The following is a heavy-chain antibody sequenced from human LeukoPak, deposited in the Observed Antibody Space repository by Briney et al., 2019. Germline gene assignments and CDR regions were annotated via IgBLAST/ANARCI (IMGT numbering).Heavy chain of an antibody. Sequence: SVKVSCKASGGTFSSYAISWVRQAPGQGLEWMGGIVPIFGTANYAQKFQGRVTITTDESTSTAYMELSSLRSEDTAVYYCARVEGIAVAGSGGWFDPWGQGTLVTVSS. D-gene: IGHD6-19*01. V-gene: IGHV1-69*05. CDR1: GGTFSSYA. CDR2: IVPIFGTA. J-gene: IGHJ5*02. CDR3: ARVEGIAVAGSGGWFDP.